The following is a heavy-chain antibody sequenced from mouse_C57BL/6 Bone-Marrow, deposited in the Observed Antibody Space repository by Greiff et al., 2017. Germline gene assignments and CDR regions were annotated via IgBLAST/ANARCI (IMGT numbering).Heavy chain of an antibody. D-gene: IGHD2-4*01. CDR3: ARQSTMITTGAMDY. J-gene: IGHJ4*01. Sequence: EVPVVEYGGGLVQPGESLKLSCESNEYEFPSHDMSWVRKTPEKRLELVAAINSDGGSTYYPDTMERRFIISRDNTKKTLYLQMSSLRSEDTALYYCARQSTMITTGAMDYWGQGTSVTVSS. CDR2: INSDGGST. CDR1: EYEFPSHD. V-gene: IGHV5-2*01.